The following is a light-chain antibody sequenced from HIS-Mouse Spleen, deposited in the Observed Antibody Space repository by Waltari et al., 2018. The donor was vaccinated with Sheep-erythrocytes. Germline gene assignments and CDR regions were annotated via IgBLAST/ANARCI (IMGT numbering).Light chain of an antibody. CDR1: QSISSA. J-gene: IGKJ1*01. V-gene: IGKV1D-13*01. CDR2: DAS. CDR3: QQFNNYPRT. Sequence: IQMTQSPSSLSASVGDRVTITCRASQSISSALAWYQQKPGKAPNLLIYDASSLESGVPSRFSGSGSGTDFTLTISSLQPEDFATYYCQQFNNYPRTFGQGTKVEIK.